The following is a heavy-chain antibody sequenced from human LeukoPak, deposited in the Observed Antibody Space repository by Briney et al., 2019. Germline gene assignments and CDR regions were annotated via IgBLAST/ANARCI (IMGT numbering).Heavy chain of an antibody. CDR3: AKLLGTATTYDS. V-gene: IGHV3-7*01. CDR1: GFTFSGNW. CDR2: INPDGSQK. Sequence: GESLRLSCEASGFTFSGNWMSWVRQAPGKGLEWVASINPDGSQKLYVDSVKGRFTISRDNTKNSLYLQMNSLGAEDTAMYYCAKLLGTATTYDSWGQGTRVTVSS. J-gene: IGHJ4*02. D-gene: IGHD5-24*01.